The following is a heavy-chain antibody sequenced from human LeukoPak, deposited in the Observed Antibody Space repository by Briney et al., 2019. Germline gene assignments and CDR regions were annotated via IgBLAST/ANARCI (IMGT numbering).Heavy chain of an antibody. CDR2: INHSGST. CDR3: ARASYSGSYGPFDY. J-gene: IGHJ4*02. D-gene: IGHD1-26*01. CDR1: GGSFRGYY. V-gene: IGHV4-34*01. Sequence: SETLSLTCAVYGGSFRGYYWSWIRQPPGKGLGWIGEINHSGSTNYNPSLKSRVTISVDTSKNQFSLKLSSVTAADTAVYYCARASYSGSYGPFDYWGQGTLVTVSS.